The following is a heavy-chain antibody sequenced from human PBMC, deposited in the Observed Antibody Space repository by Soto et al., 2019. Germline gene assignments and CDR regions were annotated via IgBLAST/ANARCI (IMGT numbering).Heavy chain of an antibody. J-gene: IGHJ4*02. CDR3: AHMLRNLTGIAVAGADY. CDR1: GFSLSTSGVG. CDR2: IYWDDDK. D-gene: IGHD6-19*01. Sequence: SGPTLVNPTQTLTLTCTFSGFSLSTSGVGVGWIRQPPGKALEWLALIYWDDDKRYSPSLESRLTITKDTSKNQVVLTMTNMDPVDTATYYCAHMLRNLTGIAVAGADYWGQGTLVTVSS. V-gene: IGHV2-5*02.